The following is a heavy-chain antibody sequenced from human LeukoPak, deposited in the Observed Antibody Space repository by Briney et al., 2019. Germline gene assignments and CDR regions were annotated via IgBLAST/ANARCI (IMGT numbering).Heavy chain of an antibody. Sequence: GRSLRLSCAASGFTFSSYGMHWVRQAPGKGLEWVAVISYDGSNKYYADSVKGRFTISRDNSKNTLYLQMNSLRAEDTGVYYCAKTKTAYGDYPNSFDYWGQGTLVTVSS. D-gene: IGHD4-17*01. V-gene: IGHV3-30*18. CDR2: ISYDGSNK. J-gene: IGHJ4*02. CDR3: AKTKTAYGDYPNSFDY. CDR1: GFTFSSYG.